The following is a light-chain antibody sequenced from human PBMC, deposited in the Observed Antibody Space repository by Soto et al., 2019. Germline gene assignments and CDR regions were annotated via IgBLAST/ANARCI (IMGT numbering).Light chain of an antibody. CDR1: QSVSSN. J-gene: IGKJ1*01. V-gene: IGKV3-20*01. CDR3: QQYGSSPQT. Sequence: EIVMTQSPATLSVSPGERATLSCRASQSVSSNLAWYQQKPGQAPRPLIYGASSRATGIPDRFSGSGSGTDFTLTISRLEPEDFAVYYCQQYGSSPQTFGQGTKVDIK. CDR2: GAS.